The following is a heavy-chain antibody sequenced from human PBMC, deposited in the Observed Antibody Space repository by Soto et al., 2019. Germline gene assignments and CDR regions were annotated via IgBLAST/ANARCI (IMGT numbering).Heavy chain of an antibody. CDR3: AGRRGYKWFDP. J-gene: IGHJ5*02. CDR2: IQNSGST. D-gene: IGHD2-15*01. Sequence: EVQLVESGGGLIQPGGSLRLSCAASGFTVSNNYMSWVRQAPGKGLEWVSVIQNSGSTYYADSVKGRFTISRDNSKNTLYLPMNSLRGEDTAVYYCAGRRGYKWFDPWGQGTLVTVSS. V-gene: IGHV3-53*01. CDR1: GFTVSNNY.